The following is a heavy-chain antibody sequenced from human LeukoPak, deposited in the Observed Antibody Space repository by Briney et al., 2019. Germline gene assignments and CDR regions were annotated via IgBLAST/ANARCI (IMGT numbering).Heavy chain of an antibody. J-gene: IGHJ4*02. CDR3: VKSFLYCSSTRCPPY. D-gene: IGHD2-2*01. CDR2: ISSNGGST. Sequence: PGGSLRLSCSASGFTFSSNAMHWVRQAPGKGLEYVSAISSNGGSTYYADSVKGRFTISRDNSKNTLYLQMSSLRAEDTAVYYCVKSFLYCSSTRCPPYWGQGTLVTVSS. CDR1: GFTFSSNA. V-gene: IGHV3-64D*09.